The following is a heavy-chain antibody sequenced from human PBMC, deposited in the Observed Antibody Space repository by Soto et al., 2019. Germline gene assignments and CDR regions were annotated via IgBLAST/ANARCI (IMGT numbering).Heavy chain of an antibody. CDR1: GFTFKTYD. J-gene: IGHJ5*02. D-gene: IGHD2-21*02. CDR3: ARGRSNDFSSSPPQRFDP. V-gene: IGHV3-13*01. Sequence: GGSLRLSCVASGFTFKTYDMYWVRQVPGQGLEWVSGIGTLRDTFYSAAVAGRFIVSRENGRNSLYLQMNSLRVGDSGIYFCARGRSNDFSSSPPQRFDPWGRGTLVTVSS. CDR2: IGTLRDT.